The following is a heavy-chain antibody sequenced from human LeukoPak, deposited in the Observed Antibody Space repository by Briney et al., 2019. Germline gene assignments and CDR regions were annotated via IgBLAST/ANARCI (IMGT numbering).Heavy chain of an antibody. J-gene: IGHJ4*02. V-gene: IGHV3-21*01. CDR3: ARDGGSLVVVSGYYFDY. CDR2: ISSSSSYI. Sequence: GGSLRLSCAASGFTFSSYTMSWVRQAPGKGLEWVSSISSSSSYIYYADSVKGRFTISRDNAKNSLYLQMNSLRAEDTAVYYCARDGGSLVVVSGYYFDYWGQGTLVTVSS. D-gene: IGHD2-21*02. CDR1: GFTFSSYT.